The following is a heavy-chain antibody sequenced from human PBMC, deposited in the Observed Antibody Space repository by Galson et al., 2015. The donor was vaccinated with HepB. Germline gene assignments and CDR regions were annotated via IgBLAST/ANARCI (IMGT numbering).Heavy chain of an antibody. CDR3: AKDRTGGNAKGETDY. J-gene: IGHJ4*02. CDR1: GFTFSSYG. CDR2: ISYDGSNK. V-gene: IGHV3-30*18. Sequence: SLRLSCAASGFTFSSYGMHWVRQAPGKGLEWVAVISYDGSNKYYADSVKGRFTISRDNSKNTLYLQMNSLRAEDTAVYYCAKDRTGGNAKGETDYWGRGTLVTVSS. D-gene: IGHD4-23*01.